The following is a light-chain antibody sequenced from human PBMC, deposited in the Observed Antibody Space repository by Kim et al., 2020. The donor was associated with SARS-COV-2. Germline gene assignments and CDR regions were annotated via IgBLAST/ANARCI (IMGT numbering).Light chain of an antibody. CDR1: NIGSKS. Sequence: APGTTARITCGGHNIGSKSVHWYQQKPGQAPVLVIFYDSDRPSGIPERFSGSNSGDTAALTISRVEAGDEADYFCQVWDSNSDHVIFGGGTKLTVL. J-gene: IGLJ2*01. V-gene: IGLV3-21*04. CDR3: QVWDSNSDHVI. CDR2: YDS.